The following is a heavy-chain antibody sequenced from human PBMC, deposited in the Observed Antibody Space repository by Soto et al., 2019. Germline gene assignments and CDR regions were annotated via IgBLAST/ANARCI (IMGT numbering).Heavy chain of an antibody. V-gene: IGHV4-30-2*01. CDR1: GGSISSGGYS. CDR2: IYHSGST. Sequence: SETLSLTCAVSGGSISSGGYSWSWIGQPPGKGLEWIGYIYHSGSTYYNPSLKSRVTISVDRSKNQFSLKLSSVTAADTAVYYCARSPADDLRDNWFDPWGQGTLVTVSS. CDR3: ARSPADDLRDNWFDP. J-gene: IGHJ5*02. D-gene: IGHD3-3*01.